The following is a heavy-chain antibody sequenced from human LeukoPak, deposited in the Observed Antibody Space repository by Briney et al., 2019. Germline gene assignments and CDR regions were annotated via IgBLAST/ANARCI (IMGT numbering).Heavy chain of an antibody. V-gene: IGHV3-23*01. D-gene: IGHD6-13*01. J-gene: IGHJ4*02. CDR3: AKDWYSSSWYAADY. CDR1: GFTFSSYA. CDR2: ISGSGGST. Sequence: GGSLRLSCAASGFTFSSYAMSWVRQAPGKGLEWVSAISGSGGSTYYADSVKGRFTISRDNSKNTLYLQMNSLRAEDTAVYYCAKDWYSSSWYAADYWGQGTLVTVSS.